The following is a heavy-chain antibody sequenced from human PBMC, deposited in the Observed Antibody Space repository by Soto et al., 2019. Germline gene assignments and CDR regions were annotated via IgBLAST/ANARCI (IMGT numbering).Heavy chain of an antibody. Sequence: QVQLVESGGGVVQPGRSLRLSCAASGFTFSSYAMHWVRQAPGKGLEWVAVISYDGSDKYYADSVKGRFTLSRDNSKNTLNLQMNRLRAEDTAVYYCARDRTSGYDFSYYYYGMDVWGQGTTVTVSS. J-gene: IGHJ6*02. CDR3: ARDRTSGYDFSYYYYGMDV. D-gene: IGHD5-12*01. CDR2: ISYDGSDK. V-gene: IGHV3-30-3*01. CDR1: GFTFSSYA.